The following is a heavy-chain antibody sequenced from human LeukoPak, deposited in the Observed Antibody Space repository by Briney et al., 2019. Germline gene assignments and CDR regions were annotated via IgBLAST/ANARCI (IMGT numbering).Heavy chain of an antibody. V-gene: IGHV4-59*01. CDR3: ARESYYYDNPFIDY. Sequence: SETLSLTCTVSGGSISSYYWSWIRQPLGKGLEWIGYIYYSGSTNYNPSLKSRVTISVDTSKNQFSLKLSSMTAADTAVYYCARESYYYDNPFIDYWGQGTLVTVSS. CDR2: IYYSGST. D-gene: IGHD3-22*01. CDR1: GGSISSYY. J-gene: IGHJ4*02.